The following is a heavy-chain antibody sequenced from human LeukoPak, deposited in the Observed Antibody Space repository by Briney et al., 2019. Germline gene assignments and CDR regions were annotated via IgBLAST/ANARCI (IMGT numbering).Heavy chain of an antibody. CDR3: ARSVAATPSNWFDP. CDR2: INPNNGAT. D-gene: IGHD2-15*01. V-gene: IGHV1-2*02. Sequence: ASVKVSCKASGYTFTDYYIHWVRRAPGQGLEWMGCINPNNGATKYARDFQDRITMTRDTSISTAYMDLNYLTSDDTTIYFCARSVAATPSNWFDPWGQGTLVTVSS. CDR1: GYTFTDYY. J-gene: IGHJ5*02.